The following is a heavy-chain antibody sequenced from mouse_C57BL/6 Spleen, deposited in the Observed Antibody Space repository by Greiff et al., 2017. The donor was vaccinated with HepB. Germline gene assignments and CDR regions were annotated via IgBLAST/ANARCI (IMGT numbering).Heavy chain of an antibody. CDR3: ARRGTTWYFDV. Sequence: EADGVDFSRYWMSWVRRAPGKGLEWIGEINPDSSTINYAPSLKDKFIISRDNAKNTLYLQMSKVRSEDTALYYCARRGTTWYFDVWGTGTTVTVSS. CDR2: INPDSSTI. J-gene: IGHJ1*03. CDR1: GVDFSRYW. V-gene: IGHV4-1*01. D-gene: IGHD1-1*01.